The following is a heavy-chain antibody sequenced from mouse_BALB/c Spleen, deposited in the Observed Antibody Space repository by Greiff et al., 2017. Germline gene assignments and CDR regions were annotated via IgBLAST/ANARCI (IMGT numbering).Heavy chain of an antibody. Sequence: EVMLVESGAELVRSGASVKLSCTASGFNIKDYYMHWVKQRPEQGLEWIGWIEPENGDTEYAPKFQGKATMTADTSSNTAYLQLSSLTSEDTAVYYCNAGTVVAGMGYWGQGTSVTVSS. V-gene: IGHV14-4*02. CDR2: IEPENGDT. D-gene: IGHD1-1*01. CDR1: GFNIKDYY. CDR3: NAGTVVAGMGY. J-gene: IGHJ4*01.